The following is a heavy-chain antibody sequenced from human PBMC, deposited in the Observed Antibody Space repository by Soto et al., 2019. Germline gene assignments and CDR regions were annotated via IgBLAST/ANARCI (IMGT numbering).Heavy chain of an antibody. V-gene: IGHV3-21*01. CDR1: GFTLSSHS. CDR3: ARPNAEHPGYYYYYYGMDV. Sequence: GGALRPSCAASGFTLSSHSMNLVRPAPRERGGWVSSISSSSSYIYYVDSVKGRFTISRDNAKNSLYLQMNSLRAEDTAVYYCARPNAEHPGYYYYYYGMDVWGQGTTVTVSS. J-gene: IGHJ6*02. D-gene: IGHD1-26*01. CDR2: ISSSSSYI.